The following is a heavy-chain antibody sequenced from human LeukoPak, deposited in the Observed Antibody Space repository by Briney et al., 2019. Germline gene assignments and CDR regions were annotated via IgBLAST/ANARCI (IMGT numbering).Heavy chain of an antibody. CDR1: GYTLTELS. CDR3: AIRIPGNDY. D-gene: IGHD1-14*01. CDR2: FDSEDGET. Sequence: ASVKVSCKVSGYTLTELSMHWVRQAPGKGLEWMGGFDSEDGETIYAQKFQGRVTMTEDTSTDTAYMELSSLRSDDMAVYYCAIRIPGNDYWGQGTRVTVSS. J-gene: IGHJ4*02. V-gene: IGHV1-24*01.